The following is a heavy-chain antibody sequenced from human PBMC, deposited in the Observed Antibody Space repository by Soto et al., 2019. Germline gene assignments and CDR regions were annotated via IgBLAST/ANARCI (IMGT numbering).Heavy chain of an antibody. CDR3: AKDRYSSDRGGFDY. D-gene: IGHD5-18*01. Sequence: QVQLVESGGGVVQPGRSLRLSCAASGFTFSSYGMHWVRQAPGKGLEWVAVISYDGSNKYYADSVKGRFTISRDNSKNTLYLQMNRLRAEDTAVYYCAKDRYSSDRGGFDYWGQGTLVTVSS. J-gene: IGHJ4*02. V-gene: IGHV3-30*18. CDR2: ISYDGSNK. CDR1: GFTFSSYG.